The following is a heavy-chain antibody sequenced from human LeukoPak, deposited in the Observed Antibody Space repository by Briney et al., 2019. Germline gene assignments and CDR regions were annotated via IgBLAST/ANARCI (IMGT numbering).Heavy chain of an antibody. Sequence: GGSLRLSCAASGFTFSSYWMSWVRQAPGKGLECVANIKTDGSETYYLDSVKGRFTVSRDNAKSSLYLQMNSLRAEDTAVYYCASEYSSSSGGSVDWGQGTLVTVSS. J-gene: IGHJ4*02. D-gene: IGHD6-6*01. CDR1: GFTFSSYW. CDR3: ASEYSSSSGGSVD. V-gene: IGHV3-7*01. CDR2: IKTDGSET.